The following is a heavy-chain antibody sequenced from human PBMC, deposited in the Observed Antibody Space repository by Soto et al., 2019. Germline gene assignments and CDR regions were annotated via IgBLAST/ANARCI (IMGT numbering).Heavy chain of an antibody. CDR1: GGSISSYY. Sequence: PSETLSLTCTVSGGSISSYYWSWIRQPPGKGLEWIGYIYYSGSTNYNPSLKSRVTISVDTSKNQFSLKLSSVTAADTAVYYCASSIAVAGRLSRYYGMDVWGQGTTVTVSS. V-gene: IGHV4-59*01. J-gene: IGHJ6*02. D-gene: IGHD6-19*01. CDR2: IYYSGST. CDR3: ASSIAVAGRLSRYYGMDV.